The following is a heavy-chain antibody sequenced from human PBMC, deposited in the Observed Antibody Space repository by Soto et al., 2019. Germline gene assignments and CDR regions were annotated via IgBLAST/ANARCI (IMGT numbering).Heavy chain of an antibody. CDR3: ARIDYYDSSGCDY. V-gene: IGHV3-33*08. D-gene: IGHD3-22*01. Sequence: GGSLRLSCAASGFTFSSFGMHWVRQAPGKGLEWVAVIWYDGSNKYYADSVKGRFTISRDNSKNTLYLQMNSLRAEDTAVYYCARIDYYDSSGCDYWGQGTLVTVSS. CDR2: IWYDGSNK. CDR1: GFTFSSFG. J-gene: IGHJ4*02.